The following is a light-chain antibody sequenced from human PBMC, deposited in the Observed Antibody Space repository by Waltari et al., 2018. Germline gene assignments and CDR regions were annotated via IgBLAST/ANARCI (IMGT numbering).Light chain of an antibody. Sequence: QLVLTQSPSASASLGASVKLTCTLSGGHSTYAIAWHQQPPEKGPRYLMGVSGAGSHTQGDGIPDRFSGSTSGAERYLTISSLQSEDEADYYCQTWGTGVFGGGTKLTVL. J-gene: IGLJ2*01. CDR1: GGHSTYA. CDR2: VSGAGSH. V-gene: IGLV4-69*01. CDR3: QTWGTGV.